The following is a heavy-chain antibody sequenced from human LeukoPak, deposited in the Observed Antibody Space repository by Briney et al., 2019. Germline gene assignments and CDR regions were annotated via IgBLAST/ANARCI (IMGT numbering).Heavy chain of an antibody. CDR1: GFTFSSYG. CDR3: ARDRSSWRTNAFDI. V-gene: IGHV3-33*01. J-gene: IGHJ3*02. D-gene: IGHD6-13*01. Sequence: GGSLRLSCAASGFTFSSYGMHWVRQVPGKGLEWVTVISHDAKSTYHVDSVKGRFTISRDNSKNTLYLQMNSLRAEDTAVYYCARDRSSWRTNAFDIWGQGTMVTVSS. CDR2: ISHDAKST.